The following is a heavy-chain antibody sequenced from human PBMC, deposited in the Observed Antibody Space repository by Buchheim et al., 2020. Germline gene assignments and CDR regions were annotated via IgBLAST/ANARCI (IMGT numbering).Heavy chain of an antibody. V-gene: IGHV1-46*01. CDR3: AREYYYDSSGYHYCCHPLGAFDI. J-gene: IGHJ3*02. CDR1: GYTFTSYY. D-gene: IGHD3-22*01. CDR2: INPSGGST. Sequence: QVQLVQSGAEVKKPGASVKVSCKASGYTFTSYYMHWVRQAPGQGLEWMGIINPSGGSTSYAQKFQGRVTMTRDTSTSTVYMELSSLRSEDTAVYYCAREYYYDSSGYHYCCHPLGAFDIWGQGT.